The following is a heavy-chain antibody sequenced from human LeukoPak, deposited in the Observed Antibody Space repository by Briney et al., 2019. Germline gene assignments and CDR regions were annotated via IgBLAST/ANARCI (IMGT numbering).Heavy chain of an antibody. CDR3: ARDQGIFDY. J-gene: IGHJ4*02. CDR1: GFTFGSYE. V-gene: IGHV3-48*03. Sequence: GGSLRLSCAASGFTFGSYEMNWVRQAPGKGLEWVSYISSSGSTIYYADSVKGRFTISRDNAKNSLYLQMNSLRAEDTAVYYCARDQGIFDYWGQGTLVTVSS. CDR2: ISSSGSTI.